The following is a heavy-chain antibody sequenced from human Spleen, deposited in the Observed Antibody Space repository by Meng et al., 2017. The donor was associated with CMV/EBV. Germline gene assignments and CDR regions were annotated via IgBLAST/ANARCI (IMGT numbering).Heavy chain of an antibody. D-gene: IGHD2-2*01. CDR1: GYTFTSYD. Sequence: SVKVSCKASGYTFTSYDINWVRQATGQGLEWMGWMNPNSGNTGYAQKFQGRVTITRNTSISTAYMELSSLRSEDTAVYYCARGLVVPAAPGHYYYYGMDVWGQGTTVTVSS. J-gene: IGHJ6*02. CDR3: ARGLVVPAAPGHYYYYGMDV. V-gene: IGHV1-8*03. CDR2: MNPNSGNT.